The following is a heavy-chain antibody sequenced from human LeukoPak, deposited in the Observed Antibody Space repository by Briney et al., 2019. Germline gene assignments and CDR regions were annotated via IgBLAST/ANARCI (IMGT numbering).Heavy chain of an antibody. V-gene: IGHV4-61*01. J-gene: IGHJ4*02. CDR3: ARNYYDSTGYLPGLFDY. CDR1: GASVSSVFYY. CDR2: IYYSGST. Sequence: SETLSLTCTVSGASVSSVFYYWSWVRQHPGRGLEWIGYIYYSGSTNYNPSLKSRVTILVDTSKNQFSLRLSSVTAADTAVYYCARNYYDSTGYLPGLFDYWGQGTLVTVSS. D-gene: IGHD3-22*01.